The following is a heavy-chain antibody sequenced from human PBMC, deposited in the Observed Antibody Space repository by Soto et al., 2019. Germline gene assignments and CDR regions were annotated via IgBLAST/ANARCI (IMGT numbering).Heavy chain of an antibody. J-gene: IGHJ4*02. CDR2: INSAGDST. CDR1: GFTFSSYA. D-gene: IGHD6-19*01. CDR3: AKAHPESSGWYYDK. Sequence: GGSLRLSCAASGFTFSSYAMTWVRQAPGKGLEWVSTINSAGDSTYYADSVKGRFTISRDSSRNTLYVQMNSLRAEDTAVYYYAKAHPESSGWYYDKWGKGTLVTVSS. V-gene: IGHV3-23*01.